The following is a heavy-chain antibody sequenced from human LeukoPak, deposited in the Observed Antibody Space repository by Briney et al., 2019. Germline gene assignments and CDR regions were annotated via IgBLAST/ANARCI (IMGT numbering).Heavy chain of an antibody. V-gene: IGHV3-23*01. D-gene: IGHD3-22*01. Sequence: QTGGSLRLSCSASGFTFSSYSMSWVRRAPGKGLKWVSYISASGTRYYPDSVKGRFTISRDNSKNTLYLQMNSLSAEDTAVYYCAKLKGPMIVVVIFNYFDYWGQGTLVTVSS. J-gene: IGHJ4*02. CDR2: ISASGTR. CDR1: GFTFSSYS. CDR3: AKLKGPMIVVVIFNYFDY.